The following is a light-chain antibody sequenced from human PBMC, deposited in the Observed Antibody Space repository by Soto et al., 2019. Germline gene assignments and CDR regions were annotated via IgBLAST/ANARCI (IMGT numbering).Light chain of an antibody. CDR2: GNR. J-gene: IGLJ3*02. CDR3: QAYDYSLTAFV. V-gene: IGLV1-40*01. Sequence: QSVLTQPPSVSGAPGQRVTISCTGTNSNLGAGYDVHWYQQLPGAAPKLVVFGNRHRPSGVPARCSGSKSGTSASLAITGLQAEDVADYYCQAYDYSLTAFVFGGGAQLTVL. CDR1: NSNLGAGYD.